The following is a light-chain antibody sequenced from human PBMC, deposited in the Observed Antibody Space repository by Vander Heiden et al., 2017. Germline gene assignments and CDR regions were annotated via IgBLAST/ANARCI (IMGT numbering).Light chain of an antibody. V-gene: IGLV1-40*01. CDR2: GNS. CDR1: SSNIGAGYD. CDR3: QSYDSSLSGYV. Sequence: QSVLAPPPSVSGAPGQRVTSSCTGSSSNIGAGYDVHWYQQLPGTAPKPLIYGNSNRPSGVPDRFAGSKSGTSASLAITGLQDEDEADYYGQSYDSSLSGYVFGTGTKVTVL. J-gene: IGLJ1*01.